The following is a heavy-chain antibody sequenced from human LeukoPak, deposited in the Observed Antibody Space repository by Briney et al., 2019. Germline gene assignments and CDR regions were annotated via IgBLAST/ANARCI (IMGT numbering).Heavy chain of an antibody. Sequence: ASVKVSCKASGYTLTGYYMHWVRQAPGQGLEWMGWINPNSGGTNYAQKLQGRVTMTRDTSISTAYMELSRLRSDDTAVYYCARARNIVVVVAATYYYYGMDVWGQGTTVTVSS. CDR1: GYTLTGYY. D-gene: IGHD2-15*01. CDR3: ARARNIVVVVAATYYYYGMDV. CDR2: INPNSGGT. V-gene: IGHV1-2*02. J-gene: IGHJ6*02.